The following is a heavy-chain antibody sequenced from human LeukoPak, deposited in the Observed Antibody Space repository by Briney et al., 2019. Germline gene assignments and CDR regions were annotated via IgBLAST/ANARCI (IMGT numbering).Heavy chain of an antibody. J-gene: IGHJ6*03. CDR3: ARPPYYYDSSGYYYYYYYYMDV. D-gene: IGHD3-22*01. CDR1: GFTFSSYW. CDR2: IKQDGSEK. V-gene: IGHV3-7*01. Sequence: GGSLRLSCAASGFTFSSYWMSWVRQAPGKGLEWVANIKQDGSEKYYVDSVKGRFTTSRDNAKNSLYLQMSSLRAEDTAVYYCARPPYYYDSSGYYYYYYYYMDVWGKGTTVTVSS.